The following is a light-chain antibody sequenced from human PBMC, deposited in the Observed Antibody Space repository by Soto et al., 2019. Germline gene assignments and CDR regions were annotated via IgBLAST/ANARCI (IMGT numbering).Light chain of an antibody. CDR2: GAS. CDR1: QSVSTN. CDR3: QQYGQWPT. Sequence: EIVMTQSPATLSLSPGERATLSCRASQSVSTNLAWYQQKPGQAPRLLIYGASFRATGFPARFSGSGSGTVFILTIAGLQSEDCAVYYCQQYGQWPTVGHGTKMEIK. J-gene: IGKJ1*01. V-gene: IGKV3-15*01.